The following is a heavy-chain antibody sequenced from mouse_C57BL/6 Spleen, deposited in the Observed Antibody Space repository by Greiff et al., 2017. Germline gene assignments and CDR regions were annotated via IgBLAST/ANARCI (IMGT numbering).Heavy chain of an antibody. Sequence: VQGVESGPELVKPGASVKISCKASGYAFSSSWMNWVKQRHGKGLEWIGRIYPGDGDTIYNGKFKGKATLTADKSSSTAYMQLRSLTSADSAVYFCARDLTTVVAHWGTGTTLTVSS. V-gene: IGHV1-82*01. J-gene: IGHJ2*01. CDR3: ARDLTTVVAH. D-gene: IGHD1-1*01. CDR2: IYPGDGDT. CDR1: GYAFSSSW.